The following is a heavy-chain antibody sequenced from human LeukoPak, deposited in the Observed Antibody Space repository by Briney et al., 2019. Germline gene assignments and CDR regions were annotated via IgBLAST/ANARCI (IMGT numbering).Heavy chain of an antibody. CDR3: ATSIGSKNAFHI. D-gene: IGHD4-11*01. J-gene: IGHJ3*02. CDR2: VSYIGGT. Sequence: SETLSLTCTVSGVSISQNYWTWIRQSPGKGLEWIGFVSYIGGTRYNPSLKSRPSLSIDTSKNQFSLDLTSVTASDTAVYYCATSIGSKNAFHIWGRGTAVTVSS. CDR1: GVSISQNY. V-gene: IGHV4-59*08.